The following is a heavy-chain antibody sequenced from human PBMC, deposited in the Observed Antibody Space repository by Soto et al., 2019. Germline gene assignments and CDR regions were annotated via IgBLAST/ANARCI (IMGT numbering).Heavy chain of an antibody. D-gene: IGHD2-21*02. J-gene: IGHJ4*02. CDR1: SGSISTANW. V-gene: IGHV4-4*02. Sequence: QVPLQESGPRLVRPSGTLSLTCTVSSGSISTANWWSWVRQPPGRGLEWIGEIYHSGSTNYNLSLKSRVTLLVDKSTNQSSLRLSSVTAADTAMYYCARRGGGVVLTATTPFDYWGQGTLVTVSS. CDR3: ARRGGGVVLTATTPFDY. CDR2: IYHSGST.